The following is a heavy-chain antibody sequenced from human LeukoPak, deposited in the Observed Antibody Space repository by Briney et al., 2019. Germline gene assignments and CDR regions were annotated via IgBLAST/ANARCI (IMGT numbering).Heavy chain of an antibody. CDR2: IYSSGTT. D-gene: IGHD3-9*01. CDR1: GDSISGYY. J-gene: IGHJ4*02. Sequence: SETLSLTCTVSGDSISGYYWGWIRQPAGKGLQWIGRIYSSGTTNFNPSLKSRVTMSIDTSKNQFSLKLSSVTAADTAVYYCAREGSYYDILTGYISYFSDYWGQGTLVTVSS. V-gene: IGHV4-4*07. CDR3: AREGSYYDILTGYISYFSDY.